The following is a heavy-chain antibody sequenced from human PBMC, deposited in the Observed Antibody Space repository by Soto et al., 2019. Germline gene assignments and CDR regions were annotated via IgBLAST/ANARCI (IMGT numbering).Heavy chain of an antibody. Sequence: QVQLQESGPGLVKPSQTLSLTCTVSGGSISSGGYYWSWIRQHPGKGLEWIGYIYYSGSTYYTPSLKSRVTISVDTSKNQFSLKLSSVTAADTAVYYCARAVVVAAIWFDPWGQGTLVTVSS. CDR1: GGSISSGGYY. D-gene: IGHD2-15*01. CDR3: ARAVVVAAIWFDP. CDR2: IYYSGST. J-gene: IGHJ5*02. V-gene: IGHV4-31*03.